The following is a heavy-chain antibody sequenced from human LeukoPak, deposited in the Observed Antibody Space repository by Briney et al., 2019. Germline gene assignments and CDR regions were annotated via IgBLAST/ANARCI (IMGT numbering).Heavy chain of an antibody. J-gene: IGHJ4*02. CDR1: GFTFTSSA. V-gene: IGHV1-58*01. D-gene: IGHD1-1*01. Sequence: SVKVSCKASGFTFTSSAVQWVRQARGQRLEWIGWIVVGSGNTNYAQKFQERVTITRDMSTSTAYMELSSLRSEDTAVYYCAREESGYNLPFDYWGQGTLVTVSS. CDR3: AREESGYNLPFDY. CDR2: IVVGSGNT.